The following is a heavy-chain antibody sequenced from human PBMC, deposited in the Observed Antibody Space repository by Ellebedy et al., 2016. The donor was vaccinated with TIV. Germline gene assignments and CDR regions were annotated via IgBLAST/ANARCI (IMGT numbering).Heavy chain of an antibody. D-gene: IGHD4-17*01. CDR1: GFSFRSYW. J-gene: IGHJ5*01. CDR2: IYQDGSEQ. V-gene: IGHV3-7*01. Sequence: GESLKISCEASGFSFRSYWMSWVRQAPGKGLEWVANIYQDGSEQYYADSVKGRFTISRDNAKNSVYWQMNSLRAEDTAVYYCARRGSFGDYAVQVNSWFDSWGQGTLVTVSS. CDR3: ARRGSFGDYAVQVNSWFDS.